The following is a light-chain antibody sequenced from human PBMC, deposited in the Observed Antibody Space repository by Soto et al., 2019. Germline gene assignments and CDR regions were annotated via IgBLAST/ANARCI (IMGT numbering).Light chain of an antibody. J-gene: IGLJ1*01. Sequence: VLTQPPSVSGAPGQRVTISCTGSSSNIGAGYDVHWYQQLPGTAPKLLIYGNSNRPSGVPDRFSGSKSGTSASLAITGLQAEDEADYYCQSYDSSLSVYVFGTGTKVTVL. CDR1: SSNIGAGYD. V-gene: IGLV1-40*01. CDR3: QSYDSSLSVYV. CDR2: GNS.